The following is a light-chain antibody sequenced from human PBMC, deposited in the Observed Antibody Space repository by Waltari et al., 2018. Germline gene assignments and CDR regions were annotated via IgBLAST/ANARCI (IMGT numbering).Light chain of an antibody. Sequence: QLVLTQSPSAPASLGASVKLTCTLSSGHSSNVIAWLQQPPGKGPRYLMKVNSDGSHSKGDEIPDRFSGSSSGAERYLTISSLQSEDEADYYCQTGGHGTWVFGGGTKLTVL. CDR3: QTGGHGTWV. J-gene: IGLJ3*02. V-gene: IGLV4-69*01. CDR1: SGHSSNV. CDR2: VNSDGSH.